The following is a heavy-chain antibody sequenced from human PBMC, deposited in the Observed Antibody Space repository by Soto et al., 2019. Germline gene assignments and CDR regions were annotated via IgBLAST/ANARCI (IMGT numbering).Heavy chain of an antibody. J-gene: IGHJ3*02. Sequence: PSETLSLTCTVSGGSISSYYWSWIRQPPGKGLEWIGYIYYSGSTNYNPSLKSRVTISVDTSKNQFSLKLSSVTAADTAVYYCARDFDVGGYYDSSGYYFSGAFDIWGQGTMVTVSS. CDR3: ARDFDVGGYYDSSGYYFSGAFDI. CDR2: IYYSGST. V-gene: IGHV4-59*01. D-gene: IGHD3-22*01. CDR1: GGSISSYY.